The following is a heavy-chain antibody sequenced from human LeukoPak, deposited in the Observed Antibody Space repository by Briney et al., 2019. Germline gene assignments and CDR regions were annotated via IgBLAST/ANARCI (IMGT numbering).Heavy chain of an antibody. CDR1: GFTFSSYS. V-gene: IGHV3-74*01. CDR2: ITSDGSGI. J-gene: IGHJ4*02. Sequence: GGSLRLSCAASGFTFSSYSMNWVRQAPGKGLVWVSRITSDGSGIGYADSVKGRFSTSRDNAKNTLCLQMNSLRAEDTAVYYCASGRLVGAPDYWGQGTLVTVSS. D-gene: IGHD1-26*01. CDR3: ASGRLVGAPDY.